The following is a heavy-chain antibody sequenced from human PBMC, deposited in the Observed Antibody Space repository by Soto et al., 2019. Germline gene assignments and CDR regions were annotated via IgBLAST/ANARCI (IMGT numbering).Heavy chain of an antibody. V-gene: IGHV4-61*08. Sequence: SGALFLTCTLSCFSVAREGYYWSLVRQPPGEGLESSGYVYNSGSTYYKPSLKSRVTISVETSKNQFSLKLSSVTAEDTAGYYCARDRGQVRAYTYGSNNYYYYGIDVWGQGTTVT. CDR2: VYNSGST. CDR1: CFSVAREGYY. CDR3: ARDRGQVRAYTYGSNNYYYYGIDV. D-gene: IGHD5-18*01. J-gene: IGHJ6*02.